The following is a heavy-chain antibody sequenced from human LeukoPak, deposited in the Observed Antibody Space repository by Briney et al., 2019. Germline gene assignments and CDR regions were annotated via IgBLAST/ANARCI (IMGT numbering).Heavy chain of an antibody. J-gene: IGHJ5*02. CDR3: ARERSEAVAGPDWFDP. CDR1: VGPFVVST. D-gene: IGHD6-19*01. CDR2: FYYSGST. Sequence: SGPRPFTCTFPVGPFVVSTGAWSPRPPGRGLRGIGGFYYSGSTYYNPSLKSRVTISVDTSKNQFSLKLSSVTAADTAVYYCARERSEAVAGPDWFDPWGQGTLVTVSS. V-gene: IGHV4-39*07.